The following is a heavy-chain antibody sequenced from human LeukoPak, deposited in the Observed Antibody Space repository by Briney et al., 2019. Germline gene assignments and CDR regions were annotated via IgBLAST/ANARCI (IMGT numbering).Heavy chain of an antibody. CDR3: AMLDGYNSYYYYYYMDV. CDR1: GFTFSSYG. J-gene: IGHJ6*03. Sequence: PGGSLRLSCAAPGFTFSSYGMHWVRQAPGKGLEWVAFIRYDGSNKYYADSVKGRFTISRDNSKNTLYLQMNSLRAEDTAVYYCAMLDGYNSYYYYYYMDVWGKGTTVTVSS. CDR2: IRYDGSNK. D-gene: IGHD5-24*01. V-gene: IGHV3-30*02.